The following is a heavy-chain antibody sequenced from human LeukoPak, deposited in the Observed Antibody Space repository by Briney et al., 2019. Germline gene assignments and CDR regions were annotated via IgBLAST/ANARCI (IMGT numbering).Heavy chain of an antibody. V-gene: IGHV4-59*01. Sequence: PSETLSLTCTVSRGSISSYYWSWIRQPPGQGLEWIGYIYYSGSTDYNPSLKSRVNISVDTSKNQFSLKLSSMTAADTAVYYCARVRVSSGSHPWYFDYWGQGTLVTVSS. CDR1: RGSISSYY. CDR3: ARVRVSSGSHPWYFDY. D-gene: IGHD3-22*01. CDR2: IYYSGST. J-gene: IGHJ4*02.